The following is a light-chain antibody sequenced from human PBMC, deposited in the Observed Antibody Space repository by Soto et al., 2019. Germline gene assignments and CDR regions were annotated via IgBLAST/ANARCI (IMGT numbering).Light chain of an antibody. Sequence: DIVMTQSPDSLTVSLGERATINCKSSQRVLSNSNNKNYLAWYQQKPGQPPKLLIYWASTRESGVPDRFSGSGSGTDVTLTITSLQAEDVASYYCQQFLSAPFTFGPGTKVKI. CDR2: WAS. CDR3: QQFLSAPFT. CDR1: QRVLSNSNNKNY. V-gene: IGKV4-1*01. J-gene: IGKJ3*01.